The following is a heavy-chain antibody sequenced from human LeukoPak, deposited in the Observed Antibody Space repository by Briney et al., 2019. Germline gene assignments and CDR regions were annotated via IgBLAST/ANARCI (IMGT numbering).Heavy chain of an antibody. V-gene: IGHV1-18*01. CDR2: ISGYNGNT. CDR1: GYIFTSYG. D-gene: IGHD2-15*01. J-gene: IGHJ4*02. Sequence: ASVIFCCTASGYIFTSYGISWVRQAPGQGLEWMGWISGYNGNTNYAQKLQGRVTMTTDTSTSTAYMELRSLRSDDTAVYYCARDCSGGSCHFDYWGQGTLVTVSS. CDR3: ARDCSGGSCHFDY.